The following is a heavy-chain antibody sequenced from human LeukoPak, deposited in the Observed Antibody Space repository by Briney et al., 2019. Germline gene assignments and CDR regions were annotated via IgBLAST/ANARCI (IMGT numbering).Heavy chain of an antibody. CDR1: GGSFSPYY. CDR2: INHSGST. Sequence: PSGTLSLTCAVYGGSFSPYYWSWIRQPPGKGLEWIGEINHSGSTNYNPSLKSRVTISVDTSKNQFSLRLSSVTAADTAVYYCARGVYGSGDYWGQGTLVTVSS. D-gene: IGHD3-10*01. V-gene: IGHV4-34*01. J-gene: IGHJ4*02. CDR3: ARGVYGSGDY.